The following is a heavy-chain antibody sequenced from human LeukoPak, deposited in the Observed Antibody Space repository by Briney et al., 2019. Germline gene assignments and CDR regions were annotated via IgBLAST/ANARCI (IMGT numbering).Heavy chain of an antibody. CDR2: IYTSGST. CDR3: ARDSIGGSYNRILDY. CDR1: GGSISSGSYY. V-gene: IGHV4-61*02. J-gene: IGHJ4*02. Sequence: SETLSLTCTVSGGSISSGSYYWSWIRQPAGKGLEWIGRIYTSGSTNYNPSLKSRVTISVDTSKNQFSLKLSSVTAADTAVYHCARDSIGGSYNRILDYWGQGTLVTVSS. D-gene: IGHD1-26*01.